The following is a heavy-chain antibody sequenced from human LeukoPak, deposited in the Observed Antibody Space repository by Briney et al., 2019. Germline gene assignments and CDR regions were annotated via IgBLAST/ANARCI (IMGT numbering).Heavy chain of an antibody. CDR1: GFTVSSNY. CDR3: TTVRIVAVPAAIPGNY. D-gene: IGHD2-2*02. CDR2: IYSGGST. Sequence: SGGSLRLSCAASGFTVSSNYMSWVRQAPGKGLEWVSVIYSGGSTYYADSVKGRFTISRDNSKNTLYLQMNSLKTEDTAVYYCTTVRIVAVPAAIPGNYWGQGTLVTVSS. J-gene: IGHJ4*02. V-gene: IGHV3-53*01.